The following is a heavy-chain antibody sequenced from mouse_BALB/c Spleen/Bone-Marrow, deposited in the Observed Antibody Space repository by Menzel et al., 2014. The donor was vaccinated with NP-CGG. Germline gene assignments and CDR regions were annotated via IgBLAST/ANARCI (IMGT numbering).Heavy chain of an antibody. Sequence: LQQSGSELVGPGASVKLSCKASGYTFTSYWMHWVKQRPGQGLEWIGNIYPGSGSTNYDEKFKSKATLTVDTSSSTAYMQLSSLTSEDSAVYYCTLRWSYYAMDYWGQGTSVTVSS. V-gene: IGHV1S22*01. CDR1: GYTFTSYW. CDR2: IYPGSGST. J-gene: IGHJ4*01. D-gene: IGHD2-3*01. CDR3: TLRWSYYAMDY.